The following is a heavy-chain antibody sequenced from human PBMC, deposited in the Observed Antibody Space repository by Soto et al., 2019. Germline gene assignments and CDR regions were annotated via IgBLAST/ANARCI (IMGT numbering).Heavy chain of an antibody. CDR1: GFTFSSYW. J-gene: IGHJ4*02. D-gene: IGHD6-6*01. Sequence: GGSLRLSCAASGFTFSSYWMSWVRQVPGRGLEWVANINQDGSDKYFVDPVKGRFTISRDNAKNSLYLQMNSLSAEDTAVYYCARDSRFSAARPWYFDYWGQGALVTVSS. V-gene: IGHV3-7*05. CDR2: INQDGSDK. CDR3: ARDSRFSAARPWYFDY.